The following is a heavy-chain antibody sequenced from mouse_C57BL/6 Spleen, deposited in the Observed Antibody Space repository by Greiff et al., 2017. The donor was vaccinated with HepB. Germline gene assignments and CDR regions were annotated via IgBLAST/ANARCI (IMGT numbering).Heavy chain of an antibody. J-gene: IGHJ3*01. CDR3: ARGYYGSTYPDGFAY. V-gene: IGHV1-76*01. CDR1: GYTFTDYY. Sequence: VQLQQSGAELVRPGASVKLSCKASGYTFTDYYINWVKQRPGQGLEWIARIYPGSGNTYYNEKFKGKATLTAEKSSSTAYMQLSSLTSEDSAVYFCARGYYGSTYPDGFAYWPRDSGHCLC. D-gene: IGHD1-1*01. CDR2: IYPGSGNT.